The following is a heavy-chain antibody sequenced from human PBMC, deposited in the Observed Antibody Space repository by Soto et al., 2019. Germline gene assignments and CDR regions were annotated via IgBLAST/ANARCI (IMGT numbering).Heavy chain of an antibody. D-gene: IGHD2-2*01. CDR2: ISGSGSST. Sequence: GGSLRLSCAASGFTFSSYAMSWVRQAPGKGLEWVSAISGSGSSTSYADSVKGRFTISRDNAKNTLYLQMNSLRAEDTAVYYCARGSTSFVNYWGQGTLVTVSS. CDR3: ARGSTSFVNY. V-gene: IGHV3-23*01. CDR1: GFTFSSYA. J-gene: IGHJ4*02.